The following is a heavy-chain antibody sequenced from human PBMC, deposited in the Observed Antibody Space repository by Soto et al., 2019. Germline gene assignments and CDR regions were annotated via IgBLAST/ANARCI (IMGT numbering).Heavy chain of an antibody. V-gene: IGHV1-18*04. Sequence: QVQLVQSGDEVKKSGASVKVSCKSSGYTFSNYGISWVRQAPGQGLEWMGWINGYNGLTAYAQNVHGRVTMTIDTPTRTVFMELTSLRSNDTAVYSCTRDDGIRGFDSWGQGTLVTVSS. J-gene: IGHJ4*02. CDR2: INGYNGLT. CDR1: GYTFSNYG. CDR3: TRDDGIRGFDS. D-gene: IGHD2-21*01.